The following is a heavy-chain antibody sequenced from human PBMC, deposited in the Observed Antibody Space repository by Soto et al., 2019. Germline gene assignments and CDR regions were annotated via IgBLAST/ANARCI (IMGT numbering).Heavy chain of an antibody. CDR3: ARSPPEGGYSYGYLYY. Sequence: GESLKISFKGSGYSFTSYLIGWVRQMPVKGLEWMGIIYPGDSDTRYSPSFQGQVTISADKSISTAYLQWSSLKASDTAMYYCARSPPEGGYSYGYLYYWGQRTLVAVCS. CDR2: IYPGDSDT. D-gene: IGHD5-18*01. J-gene: IGHJ4*02. CDR1: GYSFTSYL. V-gene: IGHV5-51*01.